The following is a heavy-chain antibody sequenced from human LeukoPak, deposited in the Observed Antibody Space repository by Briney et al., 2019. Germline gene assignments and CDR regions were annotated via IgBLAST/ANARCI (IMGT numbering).Heavy chain of an antibody. V-gene: IGHV3-9*03. Sequence: GRSLRLSCAASGFTFDDYAMHWVRHAPGKGLEWVSGISWNSGSIGYADSVKGRFTISRDNAKNSLYLQMNSLRAEDMALYYCAKDYSRSGLSPFDYWGQGTLVTVSS. CDR2: ISWNSGSI. D-gene: IGHD1-26*01. CDR3: AKDYSRSGLSPFDY. J-gene: IGHJ4*02. CDR1: GFTFDDYA.